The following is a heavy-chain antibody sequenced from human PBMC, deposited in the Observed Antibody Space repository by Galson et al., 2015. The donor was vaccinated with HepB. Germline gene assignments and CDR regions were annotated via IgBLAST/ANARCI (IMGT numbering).Heavy chain of an antibody. CDR2: IIPIFGTA. Sequence: SVKVSCKASGGTFSSYAISWVRQAPGQGLEWMGGIIPIFGTANYAQKFQGRVTITADESTSTAYMELSSLRSEDTAVYYCARDGRDGYNFDYWGQGTLVTVSS. J-gene: IGHJ4*02. CDR3: ARDGRDGYNFDY. D-gene: IGHD5-24*01. CDR1: GGTFSSYA. V-gene: IGHV1-69*13.